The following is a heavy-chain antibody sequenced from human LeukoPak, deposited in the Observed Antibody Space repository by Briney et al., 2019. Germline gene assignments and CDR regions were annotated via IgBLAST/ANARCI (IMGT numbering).Heavy chain of an antibody. CDR3: TRLPSSSSPTQIDY. CDR1: GFTFSGSA. Sequence: GGSLRLSCAASGFTFSGSAMHWVRQASGKGLEWVGRIRSKANSYATAYAASVKGRFTISRDDSKNTAYLQMNSLKTEDTAVYYCTRLPSSSSPTQIDYWGQGTLVTVSS. J-gene: IGHJ4*02. CDR2: IRSKANSYAT. D-gene: IGHD6-13*01. V-gene: IGHV3-73*01.